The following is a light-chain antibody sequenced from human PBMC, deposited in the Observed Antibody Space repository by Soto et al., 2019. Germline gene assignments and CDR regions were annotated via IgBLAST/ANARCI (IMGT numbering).Light chain of an antibody. Sequence: QSVLTQPASVSGSPGQSITISCTGTSSDVGGYNYVSWYQQHPGKAPKLMIYDVSNRPSGVSNRFAGSKSGTTASLTISGLQAEDESDYYCSSYTCSSSLVVFGGGTKLTVL. CDR2: DVS. CDR1: SSDVGGYNY. J-gene: IGLJ2*01. CDR3: SSYTCSSSLVV. V-gene: IGLV2-14*01.